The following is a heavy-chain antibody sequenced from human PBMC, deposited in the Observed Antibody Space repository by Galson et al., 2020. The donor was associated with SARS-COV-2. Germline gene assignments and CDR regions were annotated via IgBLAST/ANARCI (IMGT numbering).Heavy chain of an antibody. CDR2: ISSDGLRT. J-gene: IGHJ4*02. CDR1: GFIFRGYG. CDR3: AKGRDYGDN. Sequence: GGSLRLSRAASGFIFRGYGMHWVRQPPGKGLEYVAGISSDGLRTYYADSVKGRFTISRDNSKDMMILQMGSLRTEDMGVYYCAKGRDYGDNWGQGTKVTVSS. V-gene: IGHV3-64*02.